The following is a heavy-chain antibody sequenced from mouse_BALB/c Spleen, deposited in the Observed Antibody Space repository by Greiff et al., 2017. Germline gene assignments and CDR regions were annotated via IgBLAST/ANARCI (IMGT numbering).Heavy chain of an antibody. J-gene: IGHJ4*01. Sequence: VKVVESGPGLVAPSQSLSITCTVSGFSLTSYGVHWVRQPPGKGLEWLGVIWAGGSTNYNSALMSRLSISKDNSKSQVFLKMNSLQTDDTAMYYCARDRYDVGYAMDYWGQGTSVTVSS. V-gene: IGHV2-9*02. CDR1: GFSLTSYG. CDR2: IWAGGST. CDR3: ARDRYDVGYAMDY. D-gene: IGHD2-14*01.